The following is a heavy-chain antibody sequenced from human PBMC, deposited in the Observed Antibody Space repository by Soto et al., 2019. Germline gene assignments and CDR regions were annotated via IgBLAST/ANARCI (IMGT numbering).Heavy chain of an antibody. D-gene: IGHD1-26*01. V-gene: IGHV3-21*01. CDR1: GFTFSSYS. CDR2: ISSSSSYI. Sequence: PGGSLRLSCAASGFTFSSYSMNWFRQAPGKGLEWVSSISSSSSYIYYADSVKGRFTISRDNAKNSLYLQMNSLRAEDTAVYYCARDQSGSYYYYYGMDVWGQGTTVTVSS. CDR3: ARDQSGSYYYYYGMDV. J-gene: IGHJ6*02.